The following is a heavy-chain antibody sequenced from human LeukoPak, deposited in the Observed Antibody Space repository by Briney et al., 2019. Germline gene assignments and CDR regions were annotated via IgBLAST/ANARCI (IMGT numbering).Heavy chain of an antibody. CDR2: ISESGGTT. J-gene: IGHJ4*02. V-gene: IGHV3-23*01. CDR1: GFTFSSYA. D-gene: IGHD6-19*01. Sequence: SGGSLRLSCAASGFTFSSYAMNWVRQAPGKGLEWVSSISESGGTTDYADSVKGRFTTSRDNSKNTLYLQMNSLRAEDTAVYYCARQWLINGWGQGILVTVSS. CDR3: ARQWLING.